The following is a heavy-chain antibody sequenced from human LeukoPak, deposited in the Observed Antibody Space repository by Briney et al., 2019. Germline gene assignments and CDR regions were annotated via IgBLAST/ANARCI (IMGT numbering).Heavy chain of an antibody. V-gene: IGHV3-23*01. CDR3: AKSINNYGDINYFDY. Sequence: GGSLRLSCAASGFTFSSYAMSWVRQARGKGVEWGSAISGSGGSTYYADSGKGRFTISRDNSKNTLYLHMNSLRAEDTAVYYCAKSINNYGDINYFDYWGQGPLVTVSS. J-gene: IGHJ4*02. D-gene: IGHD4-17*01. CDR2: ISGSGGST. CDR1: GFTFSSYA.